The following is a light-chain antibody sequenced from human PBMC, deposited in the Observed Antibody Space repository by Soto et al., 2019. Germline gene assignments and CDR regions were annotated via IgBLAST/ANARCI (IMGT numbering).Light chain of an antibody. CDR2: GAS. Sequence: EIVMTQFPATLSVSPGERATLSCRASQSVTSYLAWYQQKPGQAPRLLMFGASTRVTGIPARFSGSGSGTEFTLTISSLQSEDFAVYYCQQYHNWPRTFGQRTKV. J-gene: IGKJ1*01. CDR3: QQYHNWPRT. CDR1: QSVTSY. V-gene: IGKV3-15*01.